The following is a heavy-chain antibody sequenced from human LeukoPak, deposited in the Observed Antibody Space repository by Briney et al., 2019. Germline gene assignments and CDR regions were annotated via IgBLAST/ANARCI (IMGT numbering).Heavy chain of an antibody. J-gene: IGHJ5*02. D-gene: IGHD6-6*01. CDR1: GYTFTTYG. Sequence: GASVKVSCKAPGYTFTTYGVNWVRQAPGQGLEWMGWISAYNGNTNYAQNLQDRVTLTTDTSASTAYMELRSLRSDDTAVYYCARDLIAVRPGWFDPWGQRTLVIVPS. CDR3: ARDLIAVRPGWFDP. V-gene: IGHV1-18*01. CDR2: ISAYNGNT.